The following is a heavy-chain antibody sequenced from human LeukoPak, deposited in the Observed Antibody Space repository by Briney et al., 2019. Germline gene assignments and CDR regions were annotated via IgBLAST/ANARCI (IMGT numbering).Heavy chain of an antibody. V-gene: IGHV3-7*03. CDR3: ARNNGMDV. CDR2: VNRDGGET. CDR1: GFALSSHW. J-gene: IGHJ6*02. Sequence: PRGSLRLSCAASGFALSSHWMTWVRQVPGRGPEWVANVNRDGGETYYLDSVKGRFTISKDNAKNSLYLQMNSLRAEDTALYHCARNNGMDVWGQGTTVIVSS.